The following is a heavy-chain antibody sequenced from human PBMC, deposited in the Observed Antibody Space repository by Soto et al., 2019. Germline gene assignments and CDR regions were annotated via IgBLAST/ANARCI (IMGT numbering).Heavy chain of an antibody. D-gene: IGHD6-19*01. V-gene: IGHV1-2*02. CDR2: INPTSGGT. CDR3: SRASAVAGGSSNSLPNDY. J-gene: IGHJ4*02. CDR1: GYTFTDYY. Sequence: QVKLVQSGAEVKKPGASVKVSCKASGYTFTDYYIHWVRQAPGQGLEWMGWINPTSGGTSYAHNFQGRVTMTRDTSISAAYMELSRLSSDDTAVYYCSRASAVAGGSSNSLPNDYWGQGTLVTVSS.